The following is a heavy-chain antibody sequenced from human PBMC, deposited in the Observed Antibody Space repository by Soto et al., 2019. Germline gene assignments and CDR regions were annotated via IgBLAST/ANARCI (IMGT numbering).Heavy chain of an antibody. J-gene: IGHJ4*02. CDR1: GFTFSSYG. V-gene: IGHV3-30*18. D-gene: IGHD4-17*01. CDR2: ISYDGSNK. CDR3: AKREATVTTYYFDY. Sequence: QVQLVESGGGVVQPGRSLRLSCAASGFTFSSYGMHWVRQAPGKGLEWVAVISYDGSNKYYADSVKGRFTISRDNSKNTLYLQTNSLRAEDTAVYYCAKREATVTTYYFDYWGQGTLVTVSS.